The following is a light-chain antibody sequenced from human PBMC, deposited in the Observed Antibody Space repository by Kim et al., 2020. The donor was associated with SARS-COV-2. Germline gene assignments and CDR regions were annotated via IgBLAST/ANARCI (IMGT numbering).Light chain of an antibody. J-gene: IGLJ1*01. CDR3: AAWDDSLNGPV. CDR2: SDD. Sequence: QSALTQPLSASGTPGQRVAISCSGSNSNVGANTVNWYLQLPGTAPKLLIYSDDERPSGVPDRFSGSKSGTSASLAISGLQSEDEADYYCAAWDDSLNGPVFGTGTKDTVL. V-gene: IGLV1-44*01. CDR1: NSNVGANT.